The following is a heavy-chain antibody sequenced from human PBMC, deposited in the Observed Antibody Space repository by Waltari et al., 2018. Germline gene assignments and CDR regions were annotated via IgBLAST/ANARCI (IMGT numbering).Heavy chain of an antibody. CDR3: ASCGGVIVNGYPLLRYFDY. Sequence: QVQLQESGPGLVKPSGTLSLTCAVSGGSISSSNWWSWVRQPPGKGLEWIGEIYHSGSTNYNPSLKSRVTISVDKSKNQFSLKLSSVTAADTAVYYCASCGGVIVNGYPLLRYFDYWGQETLVTVSS. CDR2: IYHSGST. J-gene: IGHJ4*02. V-gene: IGHV4-4*02. CDR1: GGSISSSNW. D-gene: IGHD3-16*02.